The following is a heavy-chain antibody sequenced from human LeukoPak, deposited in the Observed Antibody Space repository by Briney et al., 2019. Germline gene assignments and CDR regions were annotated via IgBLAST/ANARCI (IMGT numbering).Heavy chain of an antibody. D-gene: IGHD1-26*01. Sequence: SETLSLTCTVSGGSISSYYWSWIRQPPGKGLEWIGYIYYSGSTNYNPSPKSRVTISVDTSKNQFSLKLSSVTAADTAVYYCARGGSYFTYYFDYWGQGTLVTVSS. CDR3: ARGGSYFTYYFDY. J-gene: IGHJ4*02. CDR2: IYYSGST. CDR1: GGSISSYY. V-gene: IGHV4-59*12.